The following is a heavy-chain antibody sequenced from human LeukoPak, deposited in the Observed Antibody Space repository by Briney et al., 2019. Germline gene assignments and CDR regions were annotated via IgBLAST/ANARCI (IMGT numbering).Heavy chain of an antibody. CDR1: GFTFSSYS. D-gene: IGHD2-2*01. Sequence: PGGSLRLSCAASGFTFSSYSMNWVRQAPGKGLEWVSSISSSSSYIYYADSVKGRFTIPRDNAKNSLYLQMNSLRAEDTAVYYCVVVCSSTSCYAGLDYWGQGTLVTVSS. J-gene: IGHJ4*02. CDR2: ISSSSSYI. V-gene: IGHV3-21*01. CDR3: VVVCSSTSCYAGLDY.